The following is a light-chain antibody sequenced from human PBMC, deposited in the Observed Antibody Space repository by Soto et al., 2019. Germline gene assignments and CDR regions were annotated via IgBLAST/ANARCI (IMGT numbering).Light chain of an antibody. CDR1: QSVSSSY. CDR2: GAS. V-gene: IGKV3-20*01. J-gene: IGKJ3*01. CDR3: QQSGGSPPS. Sequence: EIVLTQSPGTLSLSPGERATLSCRASQSVSSSYLAWYQQKPGQAPRLLIYGASSRATGIPDRFSGSGSGTDFTLTISRLEPEDFAVYYCQQSGGSPPSFGPGTKVDIK.